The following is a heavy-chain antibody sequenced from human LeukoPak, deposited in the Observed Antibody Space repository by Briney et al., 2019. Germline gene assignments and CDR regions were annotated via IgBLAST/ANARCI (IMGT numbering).Heavy chain of an antibody. V-gene: IGHV1-58*02. CDR1: GFTFTSSA. CDR3: ASIPIYYYYYYMDV. D-gene: IGHD3-9*01. CDR2: IVVGSGNT. J-gene: IGHJ6*03. Sequence: ASVKVSCKASGFTFTSSAMQWVRQARGQRLEWIGWIVVGSGNTNYAQKFQERVTITRDMSTSTAYMELSSLRSEDTAVYYCASIPIYYYYYYMDVWGKGTTVTVSS.